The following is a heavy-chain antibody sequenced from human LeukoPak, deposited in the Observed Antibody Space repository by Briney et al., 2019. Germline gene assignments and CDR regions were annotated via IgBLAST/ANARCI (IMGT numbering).Heavy chain of an antibody. V-gene: IGHV3-48*03. CDR2: ISSSGSTI. CDR1: GFTFSSYE. J-gene: IGHJ6*02. CDR3: ARDRKSWANYYGMDV. Sequence: PGGSLRLSCAASGFTFSSYEMNWVRQAPGKGLEWVSYISSSGSTIYYADSVKGRFTISRGNAKNSLYLQMNSLRAEDTAVYYCARDRKSWANYYGMDVWGQGTTVTVSS. D-gene: IGHD6-13*01.